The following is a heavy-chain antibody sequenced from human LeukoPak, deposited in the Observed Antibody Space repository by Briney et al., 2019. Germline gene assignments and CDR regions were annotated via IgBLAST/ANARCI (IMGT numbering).Heavy chain of an antibody. J-gene: IGHJ4*02. CDR2: INHSGST. Sequence: GSLRLSCAVSGFTFSSYWMSWVRQAPGKGLEWIGEINHSGSTNYNPSLKSRVTISVDTSKNQFSLKLSSVTAADTAVYYCARGSDSSGYYIDYWGQGTLVTVSS. D-gene: IGHD3-22*01. CDR3: ARGSDSSGYYIDY. CDR1: GFTFSSYW. V-gene: IGHV4-34*01.